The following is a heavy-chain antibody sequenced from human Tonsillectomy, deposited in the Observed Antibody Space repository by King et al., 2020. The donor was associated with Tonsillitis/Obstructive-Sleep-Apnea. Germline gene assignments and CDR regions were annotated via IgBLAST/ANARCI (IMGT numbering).Heavy chain of an antibody. J-gene: IGHJ2*01. CDR2: INHSGST. D-gene: IGHD5-12*01. CDR1: GGSFSGYY. Sequence: VQLQQWGAGLLKPSETLSLTCAVYGGSFSGYYWSWIRQPPGKGLEWIGEINHSGSTNYNPSLKSGVTISVDTSKNQFSLKLRSVTAADTAGYYCAGGPNSRGYGGYGKTRRYWYFDLWGRGTLVTVSS. V-gene: IGHV4-34*01. CDR3: AGGPNSRGYGGYGKTRRYWYFDL.